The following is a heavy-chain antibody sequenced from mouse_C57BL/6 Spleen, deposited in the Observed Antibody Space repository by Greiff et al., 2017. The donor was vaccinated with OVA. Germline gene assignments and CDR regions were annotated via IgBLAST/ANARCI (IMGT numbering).Heavy chain of an antibody. D-gene: IGHD1-1*01. J-gene: IGHJ4*01. CDR1: GFTFTDYY. CDR2: IRNKANGYTT. V-gene: IGHV7-3*01. Sequence: EVQVVESGGGLVQPGGSLSLSCAASGFTFTDYYMSWVRQPPGKALEWLGFIRNKANGYTTEYSASVKGRFTISRDNSQSILYLQMNALRAEDSATYYCARWRHLPYTVVGDYYAMDYWGQGTSVTVSS. CDR3: ARWRHLPYTVVGDYYAMDY.